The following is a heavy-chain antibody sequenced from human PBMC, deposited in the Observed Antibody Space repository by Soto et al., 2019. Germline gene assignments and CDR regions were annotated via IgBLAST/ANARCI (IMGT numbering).Heavy chain of an antibody. CDR2: IYTSGST. CDR1: GGSISSYY. J-gene: IGHJ4*02. D-gene: IGHD3-22*01. CDR3: ARAKRRPYDSSGYYYDLTYFDC. Sequence: SETLSLTCTVSGGSISSYYWSWIRQPAGKGLEWIGRIYTSGSTNYNPSLKSRVTMSVDTSKNQFSLKLSSVTAADTAVYYCARAKRRPYDSSGYYYDLTYFDCRGQATLVTVSS. V-gene: IGHV4-4*07.